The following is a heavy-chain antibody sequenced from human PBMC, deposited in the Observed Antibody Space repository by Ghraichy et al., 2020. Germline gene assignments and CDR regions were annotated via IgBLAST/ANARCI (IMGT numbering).Heavy chain of an antibody. V-gene: IGHV4-34*01. CDR3: ARGSKLNVRSSSWSFDY. J-gene: IGHJ4*02. Sequence: EPLSLTCAVYGGSFSGYYWSWIRQPPGKGLEWIGEINHSGRTNYNPSLKSRVTISVDTSKNQFSLKLSSVTAADTAVYYCARGSKLNVRSSSWSFDYWGQGTLVTVSS. CDR1: GGSFSGYY. D-gene: IGHD6-13*01. CDR2: INHSGRT.